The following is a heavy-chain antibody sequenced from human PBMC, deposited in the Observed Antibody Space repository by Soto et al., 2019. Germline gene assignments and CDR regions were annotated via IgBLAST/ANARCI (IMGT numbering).Heavy chain of an antibody. Sequence: PGGSLRLSCAVAGLTFSQYWMHWVRQAPGQGLGWVSRISDDGTITDYADSVKGRFTVSRDNARNTHSLQMNSLRSEDTAVYFCATAVDYDFWSGTTHYGMDVWGQGTTVTVSS. CDR1: GLTFSQYW. D-gene: IGHD3-3*01. CDR3: ATAVDYDFWSGTTHYGMDV. V-gene: IGHV3-74*01. CDR2: ISDDGTIT. J-gene: IGHJ6*02.